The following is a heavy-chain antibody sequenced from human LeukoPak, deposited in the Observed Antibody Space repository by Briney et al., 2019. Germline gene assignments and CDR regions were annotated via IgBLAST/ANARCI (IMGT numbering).Heavy chain of an antibody. V-gene: IGHV3-11*01. J-gene: IGHJ4*02. D-gene: IGHD3-9*01. CDR1: GFTFSDYY. CDR3: AKWGDYDVLTGYYVSDY. CDR2: ISSSGSTI. Sequence: PGGSLRLSCAASGFTFSDYYMSWIRQAPGKGLEWVSYISSSGSTIYYADSVKGRFTISRDNAKNSLYLQMNSLRVEDTAVYYCAKWGDYDVLTGYYVSDYWGQGTLVTVSS.